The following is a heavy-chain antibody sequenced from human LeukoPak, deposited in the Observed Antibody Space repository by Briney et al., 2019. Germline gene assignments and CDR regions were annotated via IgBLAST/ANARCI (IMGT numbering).Heavy chain of an antibody. V-gene: IGHV3-33*01. CDR1: GFTFSSYG. J-gene: IGHJ6*02. Sequence: PGGSLRLSCAASGFTFSSYGMHWVRQAPGKGLEWVAVIWYDGSNKYYADSVKGRFTISRDNSKNTLYLQMNSLRAEDTAVYHCARDSDYSSSWSLPRGYYYYYGMDVWGQGTTVTVSS. CDR2: IWYDGSNK. CDR3: ARDSDYSSSWSLPRGYYYYYGMDV. D-gene: IGHD6-13*01.